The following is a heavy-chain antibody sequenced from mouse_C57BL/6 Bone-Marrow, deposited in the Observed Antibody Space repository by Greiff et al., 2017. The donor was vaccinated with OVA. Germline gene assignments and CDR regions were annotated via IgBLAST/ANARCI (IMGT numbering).Heavy chain of an antibody. CDR1: GFNIKDYY. V-gene: IGHV14-2*01. D-gene: IGHD2-3*01. J-gene: IGHJ4*01. CDR2: IDPEDGET. Sequence: VQLQQSGAELVKPGASVKLSCTASGFNIKDYYMHWVKQRTEQGLEWIGRIDPEDGETKYAPKFQGKATITADTSSNTAYLQLSSLTSEDTAVYYCAISIGDGYYEGAMDYWGQGTSVTVSS. CDR3: AISIGDGYYEGAMDY.